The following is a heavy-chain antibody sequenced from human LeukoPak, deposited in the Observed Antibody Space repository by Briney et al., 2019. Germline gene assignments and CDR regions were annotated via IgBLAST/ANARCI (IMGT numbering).Heavy chain of an antibody. J-gene: IGHJ4*02. CDR1: GFTFSSYA. V-gene: IGHV3-23*01. D-gene: IGHD2/OR15-2a*01. CDR2: IGGSGDNT. CDR3: VSFYETY. Sequence: GGSLRLSCAASGFTFSSYAMSWARQAPGKGLEWVSSIGGSGDNTYYADSVKGRFTISKDNAKNTVYLQMNSLRAEDTAVYYCVSFYETYWGRGTLVTVSS.